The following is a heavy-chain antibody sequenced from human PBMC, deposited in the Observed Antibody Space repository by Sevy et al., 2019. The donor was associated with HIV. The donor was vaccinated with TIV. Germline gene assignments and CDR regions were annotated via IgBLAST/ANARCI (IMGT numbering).Heavy chain of an antibody. D-gene: IGHD3-22*01. CDR2: INHSGST. CDR1: DGSFSGYY. CDR3: AGNQYYYDSSGYYPYGGYYGMDV. J-gene: IGHJ6*02. Sequence: SETLSLTCAVYDGSFSGYYWSWIRQPPGKGLEWIGEINHSGSTNYNPSLKSRVTISVDTSKNQFSLKLSSVTAADTAVYYCAGNQYYYDSSGYYPYGGYYGMDVWGQGTTVTVSS. V-gene: IGHV4-34*01.